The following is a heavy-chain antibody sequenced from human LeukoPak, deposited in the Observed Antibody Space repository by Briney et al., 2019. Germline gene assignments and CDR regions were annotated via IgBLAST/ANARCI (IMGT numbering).Heavy chain of an antibody. D-gene: IGHD6-6*01. V-gene: IGHV3-23*01. CDR1: GFTFNSYP. CDR2: ISDSGGNT. Sequence: GGSLRLSCAASGFTFNSYPMSWVRQAPWERLWWVSGISDSGGNTYYADSVRGRFTISRDNSKNTLYLQMNSLRAEDTAVYYCARHRSSWLIDYWGQGTLVTVSS. CDR3: ARHRSSWLIDY. J-gene: IGHJ4*02.